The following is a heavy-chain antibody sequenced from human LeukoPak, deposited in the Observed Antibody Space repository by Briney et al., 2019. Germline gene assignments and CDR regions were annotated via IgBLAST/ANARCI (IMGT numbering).Heavy chain of an antibody. D-gene: IGHD1-26*01. J-gene: IGHJ4*02. CDR2: INPSGGST. CDR3: ARERGELPFDY. Sequence: ASVKVSCKASGYTFTSYYMHWVRQAPGQGLEWMGIINPSGGSTSYAQKFQGRVTMTTDTSTSTAYMELRSLRSDDTAVYYCARERGELPFDYWGQGTLVTVSS. V-gene: IGHV1-46*01. CDR1: GYTFTSYY.